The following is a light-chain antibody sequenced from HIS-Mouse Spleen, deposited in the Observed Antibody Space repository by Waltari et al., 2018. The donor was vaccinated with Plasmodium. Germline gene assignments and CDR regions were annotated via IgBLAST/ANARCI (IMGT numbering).Light chain of an antibody. CDR2: GAS. CDR1: QSVSIN. Sequence: EIVMTQSPATLSVSQGERATLPCRASQSVSINLAWYQQKPGPAPRLLISGASTRATGIPARFSGSGSGTEFTLTISSLQSEDFAVYYCQQYNNWSFTFGPGTKVDIK. J-gene: IGKJ3*01. CDR3: QQYNNWSFT. V-gene: IGKV3-15*01.